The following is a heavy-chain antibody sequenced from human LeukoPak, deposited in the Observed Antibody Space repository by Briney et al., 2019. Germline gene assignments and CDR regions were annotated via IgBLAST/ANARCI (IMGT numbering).Heavy chain of an antibody. Sequence: RASVKVSCKASGYTFTSYGISWVRQAPGQGLEWMGWISAYNGNTNYAQKLQGRVTMTTDTSTSTAYMELRSLRSDDTAVYYCARRADIVVVPAAIFYYYYYMDVWGKGTTVTVSS. V-gene: IGHV1-18*01. CDR1: GYTFTSYG. CDR3: ARRADIVVVPAAIFYYYYYMDV. D-gene: IGHD2-2*02. J-gene: IGHJ6*03. CDR2: ISAYNGNT.